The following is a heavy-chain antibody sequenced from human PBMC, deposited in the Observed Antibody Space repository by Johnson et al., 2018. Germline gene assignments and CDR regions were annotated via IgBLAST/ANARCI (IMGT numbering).Heavy chain of an antibody. CDR1: GGSISSYY. CDR2: IYYSGST. Sequence: QVQLQESGPGLVKPSEPLSLTCTVSGGSISSYYWSWIRQPPGKGLEWIGYIYYSGSTNSNPSLKSRVTISVDTSKNQFPLKPRPVTAADTAVYYCAGGEGGSGNYYYYGMDVWGQGTTVTVSS. CDR3: AGGEGGSGNYYYYGMDV. V-gene: IGHV4-59*01. J-gene: IGHJ6*02. D-gene: IGHD1-1*01.